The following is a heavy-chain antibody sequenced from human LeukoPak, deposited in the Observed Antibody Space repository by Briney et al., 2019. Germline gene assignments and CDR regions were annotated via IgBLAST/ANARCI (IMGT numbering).Heavy chain of an antibody. J-gene: IGHJ4*02. CDR2: VYYSGST. Sequence: SEALSLTCTVSGGSFISDHWNWIRQPPGKGLEWIGYVYYSGSTNYNPSLKSRVTISVDTSKNQFSLKLSSVTAADTAVYYCARDPFRGYFDLWGQGTLVTVSS. V-gene: IGHV4-59*01. CDR3: ARDPFRGYFDL. D-gene: IGHD3-16*01. CDR1: GGSFISDH.